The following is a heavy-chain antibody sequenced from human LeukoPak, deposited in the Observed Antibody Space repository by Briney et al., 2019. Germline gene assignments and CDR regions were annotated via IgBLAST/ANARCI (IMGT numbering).Heavy chain of an antibody. CDR3: ARLHDYGDYHI. Sequence: SETLSLTCTVSGGSISSYYWSWIRQPPGKGLEWIGYIYYSGSTNYNPPLKSRVTISVDTSKNQFSLKLSSVTAADTAVYYCARLHDYGDYHIWGQGTMVTVSS. V-gene: IGHV4-59*01. CDR2: IYYSGST. D-gene: IGHD4-17*01. J-gene: IGHJ3*02. CDR1: GGSISSYY.